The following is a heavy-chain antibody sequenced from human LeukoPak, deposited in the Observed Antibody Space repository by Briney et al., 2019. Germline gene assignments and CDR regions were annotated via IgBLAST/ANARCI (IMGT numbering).Heavy chain of an antibody. CDR1: GFTFSSYS. J-gene: IGHJ6*02. V-gene: IGHV3-21*04. Sequence: GGSLRLSCAASGFTFSSYSMNWVRQAPGKGLEWVSAISTSSRDIYYADSVKGRFTISRDNSKNSLYLQVSSLRAQDKAAYYYERAPFSVPAEDYYYGMDVWGHVTTVTAAS. CDR3: ERAPFSVPAEDYYYGMDV. D-gene: IGHD2-2*01. CDR2: ISTSSRDI.